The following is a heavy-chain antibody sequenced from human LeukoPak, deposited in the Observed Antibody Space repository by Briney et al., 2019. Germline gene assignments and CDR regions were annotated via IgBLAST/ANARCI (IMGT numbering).Heavy chain of an antibody. D-gene: IGHD2-2*01. CDR2: INWNGGST. V-gene: IGHV3-20*04. J-gene: IGHJ6*03. CDR3: ARPQRKYQLLFYYYYMDV. Sequence: GGSLRLSCAASGFTFDDYGMIWARQATGRGLEWLSGINWNGGSTGYADSVEGRFTISRDNAKNSLYLQMHSLRAEDTALYYCARPQRKYQLLFYYYYMDVWGKGTTVTVSS. CDR1: GFTFDDYG.